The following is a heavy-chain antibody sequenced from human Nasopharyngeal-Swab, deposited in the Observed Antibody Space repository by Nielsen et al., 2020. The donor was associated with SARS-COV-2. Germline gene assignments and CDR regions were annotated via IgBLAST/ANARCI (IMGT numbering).Heavy chain of an antibody. CDR1: GGSFSGYY. V-gene: IGHV4-34*01. CDR3: ARYGAGGSRITMVRGYMDV. D-gene: IGHD3-10*01. CDR2: INHSGST. Sequence: SETLSLTCAVYGGSFSGYYWSWIRQPPGKGLEWIGEINHSGSTNYHPSLKSRVTISVDTSKNQFSLKLSSVTAADTAVYYFARYGAGGSRITMVRGYMDVWGKGTTVTVSS. J-gene: IGHJ6*03.